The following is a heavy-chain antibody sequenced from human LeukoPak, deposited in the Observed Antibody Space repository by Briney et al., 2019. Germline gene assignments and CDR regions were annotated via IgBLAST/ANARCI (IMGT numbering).Heavy chain of an antibody. CDR1: GYTFTSYA. J-gene: IGHJ4*02. V-gene: IGHV1-18*01. D-gene: IGHD6-19*01. Sequence: ASVKVSCKASGYTFTSYAMNWVRQAPGQGLEWMGWISAYNGNTNYAQKLQGRVTMTTDTSTSTAYMELRSLRSDDTAVYYCARREQWLVGDDYWGQGTLVTVSS. CDR3: ARREQWLVGDDY. CDR2: ISAYNGNT.